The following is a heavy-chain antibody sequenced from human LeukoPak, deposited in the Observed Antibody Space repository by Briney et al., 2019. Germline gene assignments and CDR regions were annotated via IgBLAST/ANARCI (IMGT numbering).Heavy chain of an antibody. J-gene: IGHJ4*02. D-gene: IGHD3-10*01. CDR2: ISYDGSNK. Sequence: GGSLRLSCAASGFTFSSYAMHWVRQAPGKGLEWVAVISYDGSNKYYADSVKGRFTISRDNSKNTLYLQMNSLRAEDTAVYYCARLVYHGSGRTNWGQGTLVTVSS. CDR3: ARLVYHGSGRTN. V-gene: IGHV3-30-3*01. CDR1: GFTFSSYA.